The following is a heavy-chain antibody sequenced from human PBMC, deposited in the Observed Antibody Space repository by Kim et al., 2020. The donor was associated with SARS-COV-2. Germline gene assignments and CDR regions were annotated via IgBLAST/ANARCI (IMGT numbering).Heavy chain of an antibody. V-gene: IGHV1-3*01. J-gene: IGHJ4*02. D-gene: IGHD6-13*01. Sequence: YSQKFQGRVTITRDTSASTAYMELSSLRSEDTAVYYCARTGRGSSWPFDYWGQGTLVTVSS. CDR3: ARTGRGSSWPFDY.